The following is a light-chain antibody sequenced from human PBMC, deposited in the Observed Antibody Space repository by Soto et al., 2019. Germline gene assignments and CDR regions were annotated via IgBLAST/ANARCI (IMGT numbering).Light chain of an antibody. J-gene: IGLJ1*01. Sequence: QSVLAQPPSVSGAPGQRVTISCTGSSSNIGAGYDVHWYQQLPGTAPKLLIYGNSNRPSGVPDRFSGSKSGTSASLALTGLQAEDEADYSCQSYDSSLLYVFGAGTKVTVL. CDR1: SSNIGAGYD. CDR2: GNS. CDR3: QSYDSSLLYV. V-gene: IGLV1-40*01.